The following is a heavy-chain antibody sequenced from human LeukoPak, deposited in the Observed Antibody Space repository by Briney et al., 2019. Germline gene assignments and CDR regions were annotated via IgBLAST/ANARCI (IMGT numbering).Heavy chain of an antibody. D-gene: IGHD3-22*01. J-gene: IGHJ4*02. CDR3: ARDRWSYDPQGGFDC. CDR1: GFAVSTSW. CDR2: VNRDGSET. Sequence: GGSLRLSCAASGFAVSTSWMTWVRQVPGRGPEWVANVNRDGSETYYLDSVKGRFTISKDNAKNSLYLQMNSLRAEDTAVYYCARDRWSYDPQGGFDCWGQGTLVTVSS. V-gene: IGHV3-7*03.